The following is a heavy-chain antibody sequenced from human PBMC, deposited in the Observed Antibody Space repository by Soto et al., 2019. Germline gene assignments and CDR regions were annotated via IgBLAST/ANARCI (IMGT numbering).Heavy chain of an antibody. Sequence: SETLSLTCTVSGGSVSSGSYYWSWIRQPPGKGLEWIGYIYYSGSTNYNPSLKSRVTISVDASKNQFSLKLSSVTAADTAVYYCARVGRITIFGVVIKNFDYWGQGTLVTVSS. D-gene: IGHD3-3*01. J-gene: IGHJ4*02. CDR2: IYYSGST. V-gene: IGHV4-61*01. CDR3: ARVGRITIFGVVIKNFDY. CDR1: GGSVSSGSYY.